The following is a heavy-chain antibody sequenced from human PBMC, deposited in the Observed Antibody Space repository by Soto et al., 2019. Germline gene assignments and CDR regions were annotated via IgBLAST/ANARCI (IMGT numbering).Heavy chain of an antibody. V-gene: IGHV3-21*01. D-gene: IGHD3-9*01. CDR3: AGDHGGSDWSNDY. Sequence: EVQLVESGGGLVKPGGSLRLSCAASGFTFSSYTMNWVRQAPGKGLEWVSTISSSSSYIYYADSVKGRFTISRDNAKNPQYLQMSSLGEDDTAVYYSAGDHGGSDWSNDYWGQGTLVTVSS. CDR2: ISSSSSYI. J-gene: IGHJ4*02. CDR1: GFTFSSYT.